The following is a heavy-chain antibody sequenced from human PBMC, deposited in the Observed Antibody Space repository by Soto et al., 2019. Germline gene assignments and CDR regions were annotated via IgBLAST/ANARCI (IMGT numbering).Heavy chain of an antibody. CDR2: IIPIFGTA. Sequence: GASVKVSCKASGGTFSSDAISWGRQAPGQGLEWMGGIIPIFGTANYAQKFQGRVTITADESTSTAYMELSSLRSEDTAVYYCARGGIGSSSTRCYTTYYYYYYGMDVWRQGPTVTVYS. J-gene: IGHJ6*02. V-gene: IGHV1-69*13. CDR3: ARGGIGSSSTRCYTTYYYYYYGMDV. CDR1: GGTFSSDA. D-gene: IGHD2-2*02.